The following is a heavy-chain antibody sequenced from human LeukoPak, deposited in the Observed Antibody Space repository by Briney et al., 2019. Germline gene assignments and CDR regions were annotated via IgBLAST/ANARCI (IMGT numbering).Heavy chain of an antibody. CDR1: GFTFSSHW. D-gene: IGHD3-22*01. J-gene: IGHJ4*02. CDR3: AKSSYYDSSGYYREYYFDF. V-gene: IGHV3-74*01. CDR2: INSDGSSI. Sequence: WGSLRLSCAASGFTFSSHWMHWVRQAPGKGLVWVSRINSDGSSISYADSVKGRFTISRDNSKNTLYLQMNSLRDEDTAVYYCAKSSYYDSSGYYREYYFDFWGQGTLVTVSS.